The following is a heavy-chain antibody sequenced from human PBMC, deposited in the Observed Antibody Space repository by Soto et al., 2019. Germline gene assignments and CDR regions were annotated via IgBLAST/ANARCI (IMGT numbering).Heavy chain of an antibody. V-gene: IGHV3-23*01. CDR1: GFTFSSYA. J-gene: IGHJ4*02. CDR2: ISGSGGST. CDR3: ANVDCSGGSCYSGAVDY. Sequence: GGSLRLSCAASGFTFSSYAMSWVRQAPGKGLEWVSAISGSGGSTYYADSVKGRFTISRDNSKNTLYLQMNSLRAEDTAVYYCANVDCSGGSCYSGAVDYWGQGTLVTVSS. D-gene: IGHD2-15*01.